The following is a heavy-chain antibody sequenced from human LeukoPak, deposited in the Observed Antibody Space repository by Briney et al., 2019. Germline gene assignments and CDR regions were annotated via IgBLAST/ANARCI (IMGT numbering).Heavy chain of an antibody. J-gene: IGHJ4*02. CDR3: ARSIPYGTTWYGRSDY. V-gene: IGHV3-7*03. D-gene: IGHD6-13*01. Sequence: PGGSLRLSCAASGFTFSIYWMSWVRQAPGKGLEWVANIKQDGSEKYYVDSVKGRFTISRDNALNSLYLQMNSLRAEDTAIYYCARSIPYGTTWYGRSDYWGQGTLVTVSS. CDR1: GFTFSIYW. CDR2: IKQDGSEK.